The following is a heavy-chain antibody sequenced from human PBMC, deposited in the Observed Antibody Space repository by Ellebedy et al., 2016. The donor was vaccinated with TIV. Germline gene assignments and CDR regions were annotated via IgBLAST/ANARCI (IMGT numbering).Heavy chain of an antibody. J-gene: IGHJ4*02. V-gene: IGHV3-21*06. CDR3: TRDGSEWSRDY. CDR1: GFIFSVTG. CDR2: IVSSGRET. Sequence: GGSLRLXXAASGFIFSVTGMTWIRQAPGKGLEWVATIVSSGRETYYADPLKGRFTISRDNDMNLVYLQMNSLSVEDTAVYYCTRDGSEWSRDYWGQGTLVTVSS. D-gene: IGHD3-3*01.